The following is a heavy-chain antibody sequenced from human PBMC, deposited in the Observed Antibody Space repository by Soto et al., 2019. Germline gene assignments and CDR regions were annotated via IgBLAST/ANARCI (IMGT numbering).Heavy chain of an antibody. CDR3: ARRLLGSDSGCYYFDY. CDR2: IYYSGCA. V-gene: IGHV4-39*01. D-gene: IGHD5-12*01. J-gene: IGHJ4*02. CDR1: GGSISSSSYY. Sequence: SETLSLTCTVSGGSISSSSYYWCGIRQPPEKRLQWIGSIYYSGCAYYHPSRKSRFTLSVDTSKSQFSLKLSSVTSADTAVYSCARRLLGSDSGCYYFDYWRKLTLGAASS.